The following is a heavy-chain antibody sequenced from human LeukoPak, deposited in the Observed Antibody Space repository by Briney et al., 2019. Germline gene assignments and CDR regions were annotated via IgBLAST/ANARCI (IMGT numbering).Heavy chain of an antibody. CDR1: GFTFSSYA. CDR2: ISYDGSNK. CDR3: AGGAVACRRYDDGRGV. J-gene: IGHJ6*02. V-gene: IGHV3-30-3*01. D-gene: IGHD6-19*01. Sequence: GGSLRLSCAASGFTFSSYAMYWVRQAPGKGLEWVAVISYDGSNKYYADSVKGRFTISRDNSKNTLYLQMSSLRAEDTALYCGAGGAVACRRYDDGRGVWGQGTTVTVSS.